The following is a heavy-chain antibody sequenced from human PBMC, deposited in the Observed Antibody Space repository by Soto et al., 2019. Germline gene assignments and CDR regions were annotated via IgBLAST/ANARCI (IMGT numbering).Heavy chain of an antibody. D-gene: IGHD3-22*01. CDR3: ARLGGYYHSLDT. Sequence: SETLSLTCAVYGGSFSGYYWTWIRQPPGTGLEWIGEINHSGSTNYNPSLKSRVTISVDTSKNQISLKLSSVTAADTAFYYCARLGGYYHSLDTWGQGTLVTVSS. J-gene: IGHJ5*02. V-gene: IGHV4-34*01. CDR1: GGSFSGYY. CDR2: INHSGST.